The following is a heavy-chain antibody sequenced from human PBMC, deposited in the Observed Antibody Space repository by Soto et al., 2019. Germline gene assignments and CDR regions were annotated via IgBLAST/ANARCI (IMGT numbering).Heavy chain of an antibody. J-gene: IGHJ5*02. CDR1: GFTFNNYA. CDR3: AKGESSVSARDFDP. V-gene: IGHV3-23*01. CDR2: ITSSGAA. D-gene: IGHD3-22*01. Sequence: PGRSLRLSCEASGFTFNNYAIACVRQAPGKGLEWVSGITSSGAAYYADSVKGRFTISRDNSKNTLYLQMNSLRAEDTAVYYCAKGESSVSARDFDPWGQGTLVTVSS.